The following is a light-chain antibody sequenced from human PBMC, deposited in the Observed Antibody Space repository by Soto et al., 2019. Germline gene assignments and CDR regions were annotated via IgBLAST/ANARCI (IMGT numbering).Light chain of an antibody. J-gene: IGLJ3*02. V-gene: IGLV2-14*01. CDR3: SSYTSSRTWV. CDR2: DVS. CDR1: SSDVGGYNY. Sequence: QSALTRPASVSGSPGQSITISCTGTSSDVGGYNYVSWYQQHPGKAPKLMIYDVSNRPSGVSNRFSGSKSGNTASLTISGLQAEDEADYYCSSYTSSRTWVFGGGTKLTVL.